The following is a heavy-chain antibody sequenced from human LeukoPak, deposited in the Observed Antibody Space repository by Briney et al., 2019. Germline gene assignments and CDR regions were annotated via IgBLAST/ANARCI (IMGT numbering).Heavy chain of an antibody. CDR2: INHSGST. J-gene: IGHJ4*02. CDR1: GGSFSGYY. V-gene: IGHV4-34*01. D-gene: IGHD4/OR15-4a*01. Sequence: SETLSLTCAVYGGSFSGYYWSWLRQPPGKGLEWIGEINHSGSTNYNPSLKSRVTISVDTSKNQFSLKLSSVTAADTAVYYCARGLYYGDYYEKNPFDYWDQGTLVTVSS. CDR3: ARGLYYGDYYEKNPFDY.